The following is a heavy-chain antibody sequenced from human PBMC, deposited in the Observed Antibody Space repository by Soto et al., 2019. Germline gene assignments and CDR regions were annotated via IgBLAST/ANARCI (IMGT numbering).Heavy chain of an antibody. CDR1: GFTFSDYY. D-gene: IGHD3-3*01. CDR3: ARVVTIFGVVRKDYGMDV. V-gene: IGHV3-11*06. CDR2: ISSSSSYT. J-gene: IGHJ6*02. Sequence: GGSLRLSCAASGFTFSDYYMSWIRQAPGKGLEWVSYISSSSSYTNYADSVKGRFTISRDNAKNSLYLQMNSLRAEDTAVYYCARVVTIFGVVRKDYGMDVWGQGTTVTVSS.